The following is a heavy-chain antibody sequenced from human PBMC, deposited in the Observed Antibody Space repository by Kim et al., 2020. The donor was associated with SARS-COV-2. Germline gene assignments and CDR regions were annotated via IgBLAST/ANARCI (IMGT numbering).Heavy chain of an antibody. CDR2: RYT. CDR3: AGGHTIIPV. Sequence: RYTNYADSVKGRFTISRDNAKNSLYIQMNSLRAEDTAVYYCAGGHTIIPVWGQGTLVTVSS. D-gene: IGHD3-22*01. J-gene: IGHJ4*02. V-gene: IGHV3-11*05.